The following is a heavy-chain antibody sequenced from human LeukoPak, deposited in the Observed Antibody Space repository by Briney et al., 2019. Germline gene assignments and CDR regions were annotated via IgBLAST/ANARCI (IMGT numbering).Heavy chain of an antibody. CDR3: AKDMYYYDSSTTPGY. CDR2: IRYDGSNK. J-gene: IGHJ4*02. D-gene: IGHD3-22*01. V-gene: IGHV3-30*02. Sequence: AGGSLRLSCAASGFTFSSYGMHWVRQAPGKGLEWVAFIRYDGSNKYYADSVKGRFTISRDNSKNTLYLQMNSLRAEDTAVYYCAKDMYYYDSSTTPGYWGQGTLVTVSS. CDR1: GFTFSSYG.